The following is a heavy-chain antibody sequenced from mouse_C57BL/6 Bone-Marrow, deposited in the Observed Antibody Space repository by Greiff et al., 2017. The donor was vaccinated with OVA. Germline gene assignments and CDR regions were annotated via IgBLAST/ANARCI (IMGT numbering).Heavy chain of an antibody. CDR1: GFTFSSYA. D-gene: IGHD2-3*01. J-gene: IGHJ4*01. Sequence: EVKLMESGGGLVKPGGYLKLSCAASGFTFSSYAMSWVRQTPEKRLEWVATISDGGSYTYYPDNVKGRFTISRDNAKNNLYLQMSHLKSEDTAMYYCARAGWSYWGQGTSVTVSS. CDR3: ARAGWSY. CDR2: ISDGGSYT. V-gene: IGHV5-4*03.